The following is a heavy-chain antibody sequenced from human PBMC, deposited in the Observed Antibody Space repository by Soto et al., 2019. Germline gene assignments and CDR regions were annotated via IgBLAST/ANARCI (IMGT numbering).Heavy chain of an antibody. J-gene: IGHJ5*02. CDR1: GFTFSDYY. CDR2: ISSSSSYT. Sequence: GGSLRLSCAASGFTFSDYYMSWIRQAPGKGLEWVSYISSSSSYTNYADSVKGRFTISRDNAKNSLYLQMNRLRAEDTAVYYCARDHQDFWSGYKFDPWGQGTLVTVSS. D-gene: IGHD3-3*01. CDR3: ARDHQDFWSGYKFDP. V-gene: IGHV3-11*06.